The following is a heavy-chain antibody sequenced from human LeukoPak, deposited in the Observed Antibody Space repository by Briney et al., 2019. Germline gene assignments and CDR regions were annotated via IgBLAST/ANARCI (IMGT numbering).Heavy chain of an antibody. CDR1: GYTFTSYG. CDR3: ARALGAAAEPLYGY. J-gene: IGHJ4*02. D-gene: IGHD6-13*01. V-gene: IGHV1-18*01. CDR2: ISAYNGNT. Sequence: GASVKVSCKASGYTFTSYGISWVRQAPGQGLEWMGWISAYNGNTNYAQRLQGRVTMTTDTSTSTAYMELRSLRSDDTAVYYCARALGAAAEPLYGYWGQGTLVTVSS.